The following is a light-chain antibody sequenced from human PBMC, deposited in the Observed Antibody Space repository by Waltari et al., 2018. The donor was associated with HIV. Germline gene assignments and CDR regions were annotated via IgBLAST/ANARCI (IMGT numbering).Light chain of an antibody. CDR1: QSVSTY. Sequence: EIVLTQSPATLSLSPGERATLPCRASQSVSTYLAWYQKRPGQAPRLLIYDASNRATGIPARFSGSGSGTDFTLTISSREPEDFAVYYCQHRKEWPPGATFGPGTKVDVK. CDR3: QHRKEWPPGAT. V-gene: IGKV3-11*01. J-gene: IGKJ3*01. CDR2: DAS.